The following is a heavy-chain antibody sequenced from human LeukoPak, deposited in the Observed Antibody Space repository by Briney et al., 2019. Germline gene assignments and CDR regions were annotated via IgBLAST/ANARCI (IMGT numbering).Heavy chain of an antibody. Sequence: PGGSLRLSCAASGFTFSSYGMHWVRQAPGKGLEWVAFIRYDGSNKYYADSVKGRFTISRDNSKNTLYLQMNSLRAEGTAVYYCAKGLGLGFGEFAIYDYWGQGTLVTVSS. CDR1: GFTFSSYG. CDR3: AKGLGLGFGEFAIYDY. J-gene: IGHJ4*02. V-gene: IGHV3-30*02. D-gene: IGHD3-10*01. CDR2: IRYDGSNK.